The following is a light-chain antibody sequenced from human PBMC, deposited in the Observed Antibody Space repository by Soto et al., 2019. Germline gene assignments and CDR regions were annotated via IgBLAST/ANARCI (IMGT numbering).Light chain of an antibody. CDR2: SNN. CDR1: SFNVGSNT. V-gene: IGLV1-44*01. J-gene: IGLJ1*01. CDR3: QSYDKRLTAYV. Sequence: QSALTQPPSASATPGQRVTISCSGSSFNVGSNTVNWYQQVTGTAPKLLINSNNQRPSGVPDRFSGSKSGTSASLAISGLQSEDEADYYCQSYDKRLTAYVFGTGTKLTVL.